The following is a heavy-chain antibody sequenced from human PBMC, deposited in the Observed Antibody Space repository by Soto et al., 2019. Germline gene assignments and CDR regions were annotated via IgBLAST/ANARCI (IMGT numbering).Heavy chain of an antibody. CDR1: GYTFTTFW. V-gene: IGHV5-10-1*01. Sequence: GESLKISCAGFGYTFTTFWIRWVRQMPGRGLEWMGRIDPRDSYTNYSPSFQGHVTISVDKSISTAYLQWGILKASDTAMYYCARLYCSSSTCDSWFAPWGQGTLVTVSS. D-gene: IGHD2-2*01. CDR2: IDPRDSYT. CDR3: ARLYCSSSTCDSWFAP. J-gene: IGHJ5*02.